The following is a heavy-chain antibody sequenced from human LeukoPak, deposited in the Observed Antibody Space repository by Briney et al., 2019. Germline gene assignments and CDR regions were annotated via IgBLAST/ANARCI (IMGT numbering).Heavy chain of an antibody. CDR1: GFTFSSYA. J-gene: IGHJ6*03. V-gene: IGHV3-30-3*01. Sequence: PGGSLRLSCAASGFTFSSYAMHWVRQAPGKGLEWVAVISYDGSNKYYADSVKGRFTISRDNSKNTLYLQMNSLRAEDTAVYYCARRVDTAMVTTHYYYYMDVWGKGTTVTVSS. CDR2: ISYDGSNK. CDR3: ARRVDTAMVTTHYYYYMDV. D-gene: IGHD5-18*01.